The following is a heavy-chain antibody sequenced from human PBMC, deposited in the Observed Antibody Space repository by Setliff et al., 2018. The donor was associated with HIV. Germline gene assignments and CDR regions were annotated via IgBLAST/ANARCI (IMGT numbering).Heavy chain of an antibody. CDR3: ASIELAAMVPVDY. D-gene: IGHD5-18*01. CDR2: ISSGSASI. Sequence: GGSLRLSCVASGFTFMSQSMTWVRQAPGKGLEWIAYISSGSASIDYADSVKGRFIISRDNAKNSLFLQMNSLRAEDTAVYYCASIELAAMVPVDYWGQGTLVTVSS. J-gene: IGHJ4*02. V-gene: IGHV3-48*04. CDR1: GFTFMSQS.